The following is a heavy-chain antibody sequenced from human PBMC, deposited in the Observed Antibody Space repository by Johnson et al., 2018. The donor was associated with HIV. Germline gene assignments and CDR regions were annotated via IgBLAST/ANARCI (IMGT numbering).Heavy chain of an antibody. V-gene: IGHV3-30*04. J-gene: IGHJ3*02. CDR3: AKAPYGSGIRPGAFDI. Sequence: GLEWVAVISYDGSNKYYADSVKGRFTISRDNSKNTLYLQMNSLRAEDTAVYYCAKAPYGSGIRPGAFDIWGQGTMVTVSS. D-gene: IGHD3-10*01. CDR2: ISYDGSNK.